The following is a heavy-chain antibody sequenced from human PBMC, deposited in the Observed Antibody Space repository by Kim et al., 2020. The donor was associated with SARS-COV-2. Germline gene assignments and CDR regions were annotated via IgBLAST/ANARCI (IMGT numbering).Heavy chain of an antibody. V-gene: IGHV3-15*01. CDR3: TTQQLTTFDY. Sequence: TTDYAAPVKGRVTISRDDSKNTLYLQMNSLKTEDTAVYYCTTQQLTTFDYWGQGTLVTVSS. CDR2: TT. J-gene: IGHJ4*02. D-gene: IGHD6-13*01.